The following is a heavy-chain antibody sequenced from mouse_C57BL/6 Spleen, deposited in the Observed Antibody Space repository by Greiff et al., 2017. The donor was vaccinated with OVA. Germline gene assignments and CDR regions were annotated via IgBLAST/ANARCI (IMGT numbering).Heavy chain of an antibody. CDR3: VRQNYGSSSYWYFDV. CDR1: GFSFNTYA. CDR2: IRSKSNNYAT. J-gene: IGHJ1*03. D-gene: IGHD1-1*01. Sequence: EVKLMESGGGLVQPKGSLKLSCAASGFSFNTYAMNWVRQAPGKGLEWVARIRSKSNNYATYYADSVKDRFTISRDDSESMLYLQMNNLKTEDTAMYYCVRQNYGSSSYWYFDVWGTGTTVTVSS. V-gene: IGHV10-1*01.